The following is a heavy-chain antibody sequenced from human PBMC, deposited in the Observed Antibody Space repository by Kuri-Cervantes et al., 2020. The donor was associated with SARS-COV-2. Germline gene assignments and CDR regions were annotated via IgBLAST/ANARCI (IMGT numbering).Heavy chain of an antibody. D-gene: IGHD2-21*01. Sequence: GESLKISCAASGFTFSTYAMHWVRQAPGKGPEWVAIISDDGQNQVFADSVKGRFPISRDNSKNTLCLNMSSLSAEDTAMYYCARDRVGVLDSWGQGTLVTVSS. CDR1: GFTFSTYA. CDR2: ISDDGQNQ. CDR3: ARDRVGVLDS. V-gene: IGHV3-30*04. J-gene: IGHJ4*02.